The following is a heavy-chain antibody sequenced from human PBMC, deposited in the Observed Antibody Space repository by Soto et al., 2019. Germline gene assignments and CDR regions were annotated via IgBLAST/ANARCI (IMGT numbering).Heavy chain of an antibody. CDR3: ARESHDILTGPPWVWYFDL. V-gene: IGHV4-34*01. CDR1: GGSFSGYY. CDR2: MNDRGSI. D-gene: IGHD3-9*01. Sequence: QVQLQQWGAGPLRPLETLSLTCGVSGGSFSGYYWAWIRQSPGKGLEWIGEMNDRGSINYNPSLMCRGSISVDTSKNHYSLNLRSVTAADTAVYYCARESHDILTGPPWVWYFDLWGRGTPVTVSS. J-gene: IGHJ2*01.